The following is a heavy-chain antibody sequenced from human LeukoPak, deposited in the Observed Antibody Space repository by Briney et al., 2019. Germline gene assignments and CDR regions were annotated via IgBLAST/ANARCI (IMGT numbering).Heavy chain of an antibody. CDR2: IYSGGRT. CDR3: AKDPCGGDCYIDS. CDR1: GFTVSSNY. Sequence: GGSLRLSCAASGFTVSSNYMSWVRQAPGKGLEWVSVIYSGGRTYYAESVKGRFTISRDNSKNTLFLQMNSLRAEDTAVYYCAKDPCGGDCYIDSWGQGTLVTVSS. V-gene: IGHV3-53*01. D-gene: IGHD2-21*02. J-gene: IGHJ4*02.